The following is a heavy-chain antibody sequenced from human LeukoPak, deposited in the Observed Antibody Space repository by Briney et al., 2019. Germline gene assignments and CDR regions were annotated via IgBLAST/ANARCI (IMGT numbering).Heavy chain of an antibody. D-gene: IGHD6-13*01. CDR2: IWSDGINK. CDR3: ARSTYSSSSYYFGY. CDR1: GFTFSNYG. J-gene: IGHJ4*02. V-gene: IGHV3-33*01. Sequence: GGSLRLSCAASGFTFSNYGIHWVRQAPGKGLEWVAVIWSDGINKYYVDSVKGRFTISRDNSKNTLYLQMNSLRADDTAVYYCARSTYSSSSYYFGYRGQGSLVTVSS.